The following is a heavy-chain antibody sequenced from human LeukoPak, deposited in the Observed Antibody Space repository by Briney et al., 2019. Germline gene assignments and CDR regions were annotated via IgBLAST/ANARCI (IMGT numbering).Heavy chain of an antibody. CDR1: GDSIRRYS. CDR2: FYHSGTT. D-gene: IGHD1-7*01. CDR3: ARSPNRYNWNYNIDAFDI. Sequence: SETLSLTCTVSGDSIRRYSWSWIRQPPGKGLEWIGFFYHSGTTTYNPSLRSRVTISEDTSKNQFSLKLSSVTAADTAVYFCARSPNRYNWNYNIDAFDIWGQGTMVTVSS. V-gene: IGHV4-59*08. J-gene: IGHJ3*02.